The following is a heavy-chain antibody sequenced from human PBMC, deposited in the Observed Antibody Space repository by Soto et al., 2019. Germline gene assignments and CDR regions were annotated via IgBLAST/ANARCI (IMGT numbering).Heavy chain of an antibody. CDR1: GGSISSGGYY. Sequence: QVQLQESGPGLVKPSQTLSLTCTVSGGSISSGGYYWSWIRQHPGKGLEWIGYIYYSGSTYYNPSLKSRVTISVDTSKHQFALKLSSVTAADTAVYYCARDQGGTGYFYYWGQGTLVTVCS. J-gene: IGHJ4*02. CDR2: IYYSGST. D-gene: IGHD1-1*01. V-gene: IGHV4-31*03. CDR3: ARDQGGTGYFYY.